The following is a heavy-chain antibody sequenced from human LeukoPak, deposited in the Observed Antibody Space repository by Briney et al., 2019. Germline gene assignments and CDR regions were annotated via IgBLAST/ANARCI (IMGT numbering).Heavy chain of an antibody. J-gene: IGHJ4*02. V-gene: IGHV3-30*18. CDR1: GFIFSTYG. CDR3: AKGLSGGGQRGYFDY. D-gene: IGHD4-23*01. Sequence: GGSLRLSCAASGFIFSTYGIHWVRQAPGKGLEWVAVISNDGSNKYYADSVKGGFTISRDNSKNTLYLQMNSLRAEDTAVYYCAKGLSGGGQRGYFDYWGQGTLVTVSS. CDR2: ISNDGSNK.